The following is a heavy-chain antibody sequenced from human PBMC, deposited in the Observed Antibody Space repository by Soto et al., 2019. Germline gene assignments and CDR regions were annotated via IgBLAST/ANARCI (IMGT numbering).Heavy chain of an antibody. J-gene: IGHJ6*02. Sequence: GGSLRLSCAASGFTFSSYWMSWVRQAPGKGLEWVANIKQDGSEKYYVDSVKGRFTISRDNAKNSLYLQMNSLRAEDTAVYYCARGQRWGILRYYGMDVWGQGTTVTVSS. CDR1: GFTFSSYW. D-gene: IGHD2-8*02. CDR3: ARGQRWGILRYYGMDV. CDR2: IKQDGSEK. V-gene: IGHV3-7*05.